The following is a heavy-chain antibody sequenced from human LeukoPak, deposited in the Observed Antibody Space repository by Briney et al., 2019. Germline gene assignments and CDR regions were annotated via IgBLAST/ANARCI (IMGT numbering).Heavy chain of an antibody. CDR1: GFTFRSHW. V-gene: IGHV3-7*01. Sequence: GGSLRLSCVGSGFTFRSHWVNWVRQSPGKGLEWVANIKPDGIDKYYVDSARDRFTVSRDNAKNSAFLQMNSLRAEDTAIYYCATISAQTFDIWGQGTLVSVSS. CDR2: IKPDGIDK. CDR3: ATISAQTFDI. J-gene: IGHJ3*02. D-gene: IGHD5-24*01.